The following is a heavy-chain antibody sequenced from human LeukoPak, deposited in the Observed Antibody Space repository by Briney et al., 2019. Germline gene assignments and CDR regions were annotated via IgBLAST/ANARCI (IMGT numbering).Heavy chain of an antibody. CDR1: GFTFSSSA. CDR3: TRWDCTTTGCYPFDY. Sequence: GGSLRLSCAASGFTFSSSAIHWVRQASGKGLEWVGRIRDKANSYATAYIASVKGRFTISRDDSKNTAYLQMSSLKTEDTAVYYCTRWDCTTTGCYPFDYWGQGTLVTVSS. V-gene: IGHV3-73*01. J-gene: IGHJ4*02. CDR2: IRDKANSYAT. D-gene: IGHD2-2*01.